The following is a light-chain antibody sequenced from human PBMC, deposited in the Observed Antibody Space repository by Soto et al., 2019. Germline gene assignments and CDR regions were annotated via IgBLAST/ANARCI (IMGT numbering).Light chain of an antibody. J-gene: IGKJ1*01. CDR2: GAS. Sequence: EIVLTQTTGTLSLSPGERATLSCRASQSVSSSYLAWYQQKPGQAPRLLIYGASSRATGIPDRFSGSGSGTDFTLTISRLEPEDFAVYYCQQYGSSQWTFGQGTNVDIK. V-gene: IGKV3-20*01. CDR3: QQYGSSQWT. CDR1: QSVSSSY.